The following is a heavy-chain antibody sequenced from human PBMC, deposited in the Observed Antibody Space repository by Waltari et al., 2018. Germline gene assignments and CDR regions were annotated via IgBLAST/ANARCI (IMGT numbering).Heavy chain of an antibody. Sequence: QLQLQESGPGLVKPSETLSLTCTVSGGSISSSSYYWGWIRQPPGKGLEWIGSIYYSGSTCYNPSLKSRVTISVDTSKNQFSLKLSSVTAADTAVYYCAREFYGSGSYLVYWGQGTLVAVSS. J-gene: IGHJ4*02. CDR3: AREFYGSGSYLVY. V-gene: IGHV4-39*07. CDR2: IYYSGST. D-gene: IGHD3-10*01. CDR1: GGSISSSSYY.